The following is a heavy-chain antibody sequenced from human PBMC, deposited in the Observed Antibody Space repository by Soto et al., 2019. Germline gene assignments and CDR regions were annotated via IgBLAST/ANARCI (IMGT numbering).Heavy chain of an antibody. V-gene: IGHV5-51*01. CDR1: GYSFTSYW. D-gene: IGHD3-9*01. CDR2: IYPGDSDT. J-gene: IGHJ4*02. Sequence: GESLKISCKGSGYSFTSYWIGWVRQMPGKGLEWMGIIYPGDSDTRYSPSFQGQVTISADKSISTAYLQWSSLKASDTAMYYCVRLGYDILTGYYTLGYWGQGTLVTVPS. CDR3: VRLGYDILTGYYTLGY.